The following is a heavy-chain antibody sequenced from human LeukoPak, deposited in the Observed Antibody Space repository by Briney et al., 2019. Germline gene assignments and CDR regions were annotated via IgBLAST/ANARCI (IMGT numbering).Heavy chain of an antibody. CDR3: ARTGRGWNDLSLHAFDI. J-gene: IGHJ3*02. CDR1: GDSVSSNGAA. D-gene: IGHD1-1*01. V-gene: IGHV6-1*01. Sequence: SQTLSLPCAISGDSVSSNGAAWNWIRQSPSRGLEWLGRTYYRSKWYNDYAVSVKSRITINPDTSKNQFSLQLNSVTPEDTAVYYCARTGRGWNDLSLHAFDIWGQGTMVTVSS. CDR2: TYYRSKWYN.